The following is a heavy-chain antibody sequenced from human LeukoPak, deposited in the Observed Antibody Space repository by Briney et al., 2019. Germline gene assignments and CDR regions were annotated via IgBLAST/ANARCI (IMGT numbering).Heavy chain of an antibody. CDR1: GFTFSSYA. CDR3: AREGTLYSSGWDYYGMDV. Sequence: GGSLRLSCAASGFTFSSYAMHWVRQAPGKGLEWVAVISYDGSNKYYADSVKGRFTISRDNSRNTVYLQMNSLRAEDTAVYYCAREGTLYSSGWDYYGMDVWGQGTTVTVSS. D-gene: IGHD6-19*01. CDR2: ISYDGSNK. V-gene: IGHV3-30-3*01. J-gene: IGHJ6*02.